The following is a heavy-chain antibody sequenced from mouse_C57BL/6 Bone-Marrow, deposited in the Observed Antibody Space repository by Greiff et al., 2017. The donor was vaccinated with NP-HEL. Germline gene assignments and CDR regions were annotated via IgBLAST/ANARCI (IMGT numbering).Heavy chain of an antibody. D-gene: IGHD2-4*01. CDR1: GYTFTSYG. Sequence: LEESGAELARPGASVKLSCKASGYTFTSYGISWVKQRTGQGLEWIGEIYPRSGNTYYNEKFKGKATLTADKSSSTAYMELRSLTSEDSAVYFCARLGLRRDYWGQGTTLTVSS. J-gene: IGHJ2*01. CDR3: ARLGLRRDY. V-gene: IGHV1-81*01. CDR2: IYPRSGNT.